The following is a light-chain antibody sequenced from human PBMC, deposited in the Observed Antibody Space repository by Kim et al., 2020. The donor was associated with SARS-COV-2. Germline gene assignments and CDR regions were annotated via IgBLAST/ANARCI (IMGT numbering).Light chain of an antibody. J-gene: IGLJ2*01. CDR3: CSYAGSSTPVV. CDR2: EVS. V-gene: IGLV2-23*02. Sequence: QSITIACTGTSRDVGSYKLVSWYQQHPGKAPKLMIYEVSKRPSGVSNRFSGSKSGNTASLTISGLQAEDEADYYCCSYAGSSTPVVFGGGTQLTVL. CDR1: SRDVGSYKL.